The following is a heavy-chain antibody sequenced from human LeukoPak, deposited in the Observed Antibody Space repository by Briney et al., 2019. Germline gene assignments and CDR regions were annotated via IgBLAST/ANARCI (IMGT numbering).Heavy chain of an antibody. CDR1: GASISSGSYY. J-gene: IGHJ4*02. V-gene: IGHV4-61*02. CDR2: IYTSGST. D-gene: IGHD6-13*01. Sequence: NPSETLSLTCTVSGASISSGSYYWSWIRQPAGKGLEWIGRIYTSGSTDYNPSLKSRVTISLDTSKNQFSLNLTSVTAADTAVYYCAREGIEGRQHFFDYWGQGTLVTVSS. CDR3: AREGIEGRQHFFDY.